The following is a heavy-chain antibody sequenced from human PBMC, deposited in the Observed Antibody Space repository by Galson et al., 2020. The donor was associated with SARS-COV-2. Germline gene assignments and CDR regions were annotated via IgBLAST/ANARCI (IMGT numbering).Heavy chain of an antibody. CDR3: TRDRFCGDDCFSSPSHTNWYFDL. V-gene: IGHV4-30-4*01. Sequence: SETLSLTCTVSGGSISSGDSYWTWIRQTPGKGLEWLGYIYYSGNTYYNPSLKSRATISQDTSKNQFSLKLGSVTAADTAVYYCTRDRFCGDDCFSSPSHTNWYFDLWGRGTLVTVSS. CDR1: GGSISSGDSY. J-gene: IGHJ2*01. CDR2: IYYSGNT. D-gene: IGHD2-21*02.